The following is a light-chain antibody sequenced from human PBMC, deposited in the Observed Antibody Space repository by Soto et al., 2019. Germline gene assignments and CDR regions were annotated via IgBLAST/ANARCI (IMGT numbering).Light chain of an antibody. CDR2: KAS. CDR1: QNINDW. Sequence: DIQVTQSPSTLSASVGDRVTINCRASQNINDWLAWYQQKSGKAPKVLIYKASSLGSGVPSRFSGSGSGTEFTLPISSLQTEDFATYYCQQYGANSPWTFGQGTKVEIK. CDR3: QQYGANSPWT. V-gene: IGKV1-5*03. J-gene: IGKJ1*01.